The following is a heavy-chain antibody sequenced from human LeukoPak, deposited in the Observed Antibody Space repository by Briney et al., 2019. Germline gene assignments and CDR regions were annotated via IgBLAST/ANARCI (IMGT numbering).Heavy chain of an antibody. J-gene: IGHJ4*02. D-gene: IGHD1-26*01. CDR2: IYYSGST. V-gene: IGHV4-59*01. CDR1: GGSISSYY. CDR3: ARVSGGSYYNGFDY. Sequence: SETLSLTCTVSGGSISSYYWSWIRQPPGKGLEWIGYIYYSGSTNYNPSLKSRVTISVDTSKNQFSLKLSSVTAADTAVYYCARVSGGSYYNGFDYWGQGTLVTVSS.